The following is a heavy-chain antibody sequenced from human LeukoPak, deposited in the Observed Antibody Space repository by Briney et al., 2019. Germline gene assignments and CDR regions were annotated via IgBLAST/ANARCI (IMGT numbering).Heavy chain of an antibody. Sequence: TGGSLRLSCAASGFTFSSYAMHWVRQAPGKGLEWVAVISYDGSNKYYADSVKGRFTISRDNSKNTLYLQINSLRAEDTAVYYCARGPRIYYPFDYWGQGTLVTVSS. CDR2: ISYDGSNK. CDR1: GFTFSSYA. V-gene: IGHV3-30-3*01. CDR3: ARGPRIYYPFDY. J-gene: IGHJ4*02. D-gene: IGHD3-22*01.